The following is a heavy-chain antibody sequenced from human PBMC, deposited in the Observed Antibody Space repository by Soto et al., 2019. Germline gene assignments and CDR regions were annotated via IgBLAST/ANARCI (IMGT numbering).Heavy chain of an antibody. CDR2: MNPNSGNT. CDR3: ARGCSSTSCYGWFDP. J-gene: IGHJ5*02. Sequence: QVQLVQSGAEVKKPGASVKVSCKASGYTFTSYDINSVRQATGQGLEWMGWMNPNSGNTGYAQKCQGRVTMTRNTSISTAYIQLRSLRSEDTAVYYCARGCSSTSCYGWFDPWGQGTLVTVSS. V-gene: IGHV1-8*01. CDR1: GYTFTSYD. D-gene: IGHD2-2*01.